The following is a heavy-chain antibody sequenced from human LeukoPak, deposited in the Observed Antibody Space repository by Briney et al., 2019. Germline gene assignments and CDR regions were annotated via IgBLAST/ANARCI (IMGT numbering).Heavy chain of an antibody. CDR3: ARGLFGPDY. Sequence: GGSLRLSCAASGFTFSNQWMNWVSQAPGKGLVWVSGINNDGSNTVYADSAKGRFTISRDNAKNTLYLQMNSLRAEDTAVYYCARGLFGPDYWGQGTLVTVSS. D-gene: IGHD3-22*01. V-gene: IGHV3-74*01. CDR2: INNDGSNT. CDR1: GFTFSNQW. J-gene: IGHJ4*02.